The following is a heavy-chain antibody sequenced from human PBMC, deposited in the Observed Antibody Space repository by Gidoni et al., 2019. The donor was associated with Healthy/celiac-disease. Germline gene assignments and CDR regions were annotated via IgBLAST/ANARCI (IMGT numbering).Heavy chain of an antibody. J-gene: IGHJ5*02. CDR1: GGSLRGYY. D-gene: IGHD3-10*01. CDR3: ARTTDSGSYFGTTRWFDP. Sequence: QVQLQQWGAGLLKPSETLSLTCAVYGGSLRGYYWSWIRQPPGKGLEWIGEINHSGSTNYNPSLKSRVTISVDTSKNQFSLKLSSVTAADTAVYYCARTTDSGSYFGTTRWFDPWGQGTLVTVSS. CDR2: INHSGST. V-gene: IGHV4-34*01.